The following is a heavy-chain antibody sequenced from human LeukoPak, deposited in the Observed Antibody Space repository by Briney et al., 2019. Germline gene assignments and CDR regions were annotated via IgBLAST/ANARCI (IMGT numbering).Heavy chain of an antibody. Sequence: GGSLRLSCAASGLTFAGYDMSWVRQAPGKGLEWVSTISASGDNTYYAGSVKGRFTISRDNSKNTLYLQMDSPRAEDTAVYYCAKRFCSATRCFHFDYWGQGTLVTVSS. CDR3: AKRFCSATRCFHFDY. V-gene: IGHV3-23*01. CDR1: GLTFAGYD. CDR2: ISASGDNT. J-gene: IGHJ4*02. D-gene: IGHD2-2*01.